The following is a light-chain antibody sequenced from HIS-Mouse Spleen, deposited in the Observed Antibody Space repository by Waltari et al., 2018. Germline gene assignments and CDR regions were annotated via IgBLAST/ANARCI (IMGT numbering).Light chain of an antibody. CDR3: QQYGSSSALT. V-gene: IGKV3-20*01. J-gene: IGKJ4*01. Sequence: EIVLTQSPGTLSLSPGERATLSCRASQSVSSSYLAWYQQKPGQAPRLLIYGASSRATGIPDRFCGSGSGTDFTLTISRLEPEDFAVYYCQQYGSSSALTFGGGTKVEIK. CDR1: QSVSSSY. CDR2: GAS.